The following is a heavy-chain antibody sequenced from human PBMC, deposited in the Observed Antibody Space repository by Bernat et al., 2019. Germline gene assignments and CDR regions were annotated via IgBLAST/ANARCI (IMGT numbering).Heavy chain of an antibody. CDR2: IKQDGSEK. CDR3: ARLRSIAGYDY. D-gene: IGHD6-6*01. J-gene: IGHJ4*02. V-gene: IGHV3-7*01. CDR1: GFTFTSYW. Sequence: EVQLVESGGGLVQPGGSLRLSCAVSGFTFTSYWMSWVRQAPGKGLEWVANIKQDGSEKYYGDSVKGRFTVSRDNAKNSLYLQMNSLRAEDTAVYYCARLRSIAGYDYWGQGTLVTVSS.